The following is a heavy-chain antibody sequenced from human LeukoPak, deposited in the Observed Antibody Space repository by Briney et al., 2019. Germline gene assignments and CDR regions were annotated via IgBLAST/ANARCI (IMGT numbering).Heavy chain of an antibody. V-gene: IGHV4-38-2*02. Sequence: SETLSLTCTVSGYSISSGYYWGWIRQPPGKGLEWIGSIYHSGSTYYNPSLKSRVTISVDTSKNQFSLKLSPVTAADTAVYYCAIVGGSGTDFDYWGQGTLVTVSS. CDR1: GYSISSGYY. D-gene: IGHD3-10*01. CDR2: IYHSGST. CDR3: AIVGGSGTDFDY. J-gene: IGHJ4*02.